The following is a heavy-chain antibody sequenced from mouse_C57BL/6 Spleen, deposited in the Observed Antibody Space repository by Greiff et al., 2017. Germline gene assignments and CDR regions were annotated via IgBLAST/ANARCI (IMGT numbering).Heavy chain of an antibody. CDR1: GYAFTNYL. D-gene: IGHD1-1*01. Sequence: QVQLQQSGAELVRPGTSVKVSCKASGYAFTNYLIEWVKQRPGQGLEWIGVINPGSGGSNYNEKFKGKATLTADKSSSTAYMQLGSLTSEDSAVYFCARAGGSRNYWGQGTTLTVSS. V-gene: IGHV1-54*01. J-gene: IGHJ2*01. CDR2: INPGSGGS. CDR3: ARAGGSRNY.